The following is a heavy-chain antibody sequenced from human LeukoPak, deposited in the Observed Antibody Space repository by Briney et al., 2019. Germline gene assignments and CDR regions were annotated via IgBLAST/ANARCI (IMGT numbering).Heavy chain of an antibody. J-gene: IGHJ4*02. CDR2: IYSGGNT. Sequence: PGGSLRLSCAASGFTVRDSYMSWVRQAPGKGLEWVSVIYSGGNTYYGDSVKGRFTISRHNSKNTLYLQMHTLRVEDTAVYYCARMFDYDSSGPLSGSFDYWGQGTLVTVSS. V-gene: IGHV3-53*04. CDR1: GFTVRDSY. D-gene: IGHD3-22*01. CDR3: ARMFDYDSSGPLSGSFDY.